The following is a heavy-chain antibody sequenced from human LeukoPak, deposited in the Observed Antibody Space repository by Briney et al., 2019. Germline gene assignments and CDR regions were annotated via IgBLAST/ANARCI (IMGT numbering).Heavy chain of an antibody. Sequence: SETLSLTCTVSGGSISSSSYYWGWIRQPPGKGLEWIGSIYYSGSTYYNPSLKSRVTISVDTSKNQFSLKLSSVTAADTAVYYCASTGYSSSYWGQGTLVTVSS. CDR1: GGSISSSSYY. J-gene: IGHJ4*02. V-gene: IGHV4-39*01. CDR2: IYYSGST. CDR3: ASTGYSSSY. D-gene: IGHD6-13*01.